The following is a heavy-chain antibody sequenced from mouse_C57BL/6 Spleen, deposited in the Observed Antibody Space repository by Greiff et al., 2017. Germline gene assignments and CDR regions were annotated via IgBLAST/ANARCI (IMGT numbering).Heavy chain of an antibody. Sequence: VQLQQSGPELVKPGASVKISCKASGYAFSSSWMNWVKQRPGKGLEWIGRIYPGDGDTNYNGKFKGKATLTADKSSSTAYMPLSSLTSEDSAVYFCARWGTTVVAGAMDYWGQGTSDTVSS. D-gene: IGHD1-1*01. V-gene: IGHV1-82*01. CDR2: IYPGDGDT. CDR3: ARWGTTVVAGAMDY. CDR1: GYAFSSSW. J-gene: IGHJ4*01.